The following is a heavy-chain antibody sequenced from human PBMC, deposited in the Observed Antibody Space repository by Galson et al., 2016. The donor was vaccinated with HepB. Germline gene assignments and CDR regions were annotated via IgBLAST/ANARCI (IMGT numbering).Heavy chain of an antibody. CDR2: IDPSASYT. D-gene: IGHD6-19*01. Sequence: QSGAEVKKPGESLRISCMGSGYNFITYWISWVRQMPGKGLEWMGSIDPSASYTNYSPSFQGHITISTDRSIGTAYLQWSSLKASDTAIYYCAIRLYSSGSFDYWGQGTLVTVSS. J-gene: IGHJ4*02. V-gene: IGHV5-10-1*01. CDR1: GYNFITYW. CDR3: AIRLYSSGSFDY.